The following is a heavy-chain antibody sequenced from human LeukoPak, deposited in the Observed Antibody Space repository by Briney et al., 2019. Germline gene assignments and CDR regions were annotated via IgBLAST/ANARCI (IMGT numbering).Heavy chain of an antibody. D-gene: IGHD5-18*01. CDR3: ARLRGYSYGALDY. J-gene: IGHJ4*02. V-gene: IGHV3-33*01. CDR1: GFTFSSYG. CDR2: IWYDGSNK. Sequence: PGGSLRLSCAASGFTFSSYGMHWVRQAPGKGLEWVAVIWYDGSNKYYADSVKGRFTISRDNSKNTLYLQMNSLRAEDTAVYYYARLRGYSYGALDYWGQGTLVTVSS.